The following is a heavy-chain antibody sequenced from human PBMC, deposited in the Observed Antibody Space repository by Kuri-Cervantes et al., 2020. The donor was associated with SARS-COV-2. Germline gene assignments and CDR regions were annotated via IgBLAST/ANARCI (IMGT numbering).Heavy chain of an antibody. V-gene: IGHV3-53*01. CDR1: GFTVSSNY. J-gene: IGHJ6*02. CDR2: IYSDGST. Sequence: GGSLRLSCAASGFTVSSNYMGWVRQAPGKGLERVSVIYSDGSTYYADSVKGRFTISRDHSKNTLYLQMNSLRAEDTDVYYCARDRVAAAGARDYYYYYGMDVWGQGTTVTVSS. CDR3: ARDRVAAAGARDYYYYYGMDV. D-gene: IGHD6-13*01.